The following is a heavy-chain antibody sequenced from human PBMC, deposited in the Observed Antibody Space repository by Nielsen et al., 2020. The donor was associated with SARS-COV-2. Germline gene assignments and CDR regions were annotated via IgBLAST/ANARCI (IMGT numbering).Heavy chain of an antibody. J-gene: IGHJ4*02. D-gene: IGHD1-26*01. V-gene: IGHV5-51*01. CDR1: GYSFSDDW. Sequence: GESLKISCQGSGYSFSDDWIGWVRQMPGNGLEWIGIIYPSDFDTRYSPSFEGQVTISVDKSIKTAYLQRSSLKASDSAMYYCAKSGSYKAAYYFDSWGQGTLVTVSS. CDR3: AKSGSYKAAYYFDS. CDR2: IYPSDFDT.